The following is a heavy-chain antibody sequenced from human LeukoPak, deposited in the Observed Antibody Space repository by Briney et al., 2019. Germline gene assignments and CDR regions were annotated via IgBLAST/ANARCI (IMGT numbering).Heavy chain of an antibody. Sequence: PSETLSLTCTVSGGSISSYYWSWIRQPAGKGLEWIGRIYTSGSTNYNPSLKSRVTIPVDTSKNQFSLKLSSVTAADTAVYYCARVFELRFLEWSHYYMDVWGKGTTVTVSS. CDR3: ARVFELRFLEWSHYYMDV. CDR2: IYTSGST. V-gene: IGHV4-4*07. CDR1: GGSISSYY. D-gene: IGHD3-3*01. J-gene: IGHJ6*03.